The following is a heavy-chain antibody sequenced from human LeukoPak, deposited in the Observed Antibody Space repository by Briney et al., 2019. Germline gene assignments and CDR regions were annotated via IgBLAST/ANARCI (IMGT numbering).Heavy chain of an antibody. CDR1: GFTFSSYA. CDR3: AKDDAVGGGFLDY. J-gene: IGHJ4*02. CDR2: IKGSGDNA. Sequence: GGSLRLSCVASGFTFSSYAMSWVRRAPGKGLEWVSRIKGSGDNADYADSVKGRFTISRDNSRNTLYLQMNSLRAEDASVYYCAKDDAVGGGFLDYWGQGTLVTVSS. D-gene: IGHD1-26*01. V-gene: IGHV3-23*01.